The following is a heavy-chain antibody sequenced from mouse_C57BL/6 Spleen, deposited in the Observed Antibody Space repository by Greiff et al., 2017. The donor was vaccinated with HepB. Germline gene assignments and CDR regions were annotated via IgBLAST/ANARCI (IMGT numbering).Heavy chain of an antibody. J-gene: IGHJ1*03. V-gene: IGHV5-4*01. CDR1: GFTFSSYA. D-gene: IGHD2-5*01. CDR3: AGVYSNYKGYFDV. Sequence: EVQWVESGGGLVKPGGSLKLSCAASGFTFSSYAMSWVRQTPEKRLEWVATISDGGSYTYYPDNVKGRFTISRDNAKNNPYLQMSHLKSEDTAMYYCAGVYSNYKGYFDVWGTGTTVTVSS. CDR2: ISDGGSYT.